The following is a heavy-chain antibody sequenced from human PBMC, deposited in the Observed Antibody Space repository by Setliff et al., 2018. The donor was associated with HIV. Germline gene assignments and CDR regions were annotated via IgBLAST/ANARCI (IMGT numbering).Heavy chain of an antibody. CDR3: ARHKTNYDFYAFDV. V-gene: IGHV4-39*01. Sequence: ETLSLTWTVSGGSFSSSTYSWGWIRQPPGMGLEWIGSIHSSGTTDYNPSLKSRVAMSVDTSRSQFSLKLRSVTAADTAVYYCARHKTNYDFYAFDVWGQGTMVSV. CDR1: GGSFSSSTYS. D-gene: IGHD3-3*01. J-gene: IGHJ3*01. CDR2: IHSSGTT.